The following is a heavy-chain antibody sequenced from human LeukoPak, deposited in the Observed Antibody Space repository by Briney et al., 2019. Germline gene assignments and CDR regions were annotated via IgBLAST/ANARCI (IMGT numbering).Heavy chain of an antibody. CDR3: ARHLSGVTGYTYGRGIDY. Sequence: TGGSLRLSCTASGFNFSTSWMSWVRQAPGKGLEWVANIKKDGSEKYYVDSVNGRFTISRDNAKTSLYLQMNSLRAEDTAIYYCARHLSGVTGYTYGRGIDYWGQGTLVTVSS. CDR1: GFNFSTSW. D-gene: IGHD5-18*01. CDR2: IKKDGSEK. J-gene: IGHJ4*02. V-gene: IGHV3-7*01.